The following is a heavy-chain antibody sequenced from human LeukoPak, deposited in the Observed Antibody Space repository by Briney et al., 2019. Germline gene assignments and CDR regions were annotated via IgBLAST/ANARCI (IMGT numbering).Heavy chain of an antibody. CDR1: GDSVSSNSAA. V-gene: IGHV6-1*01. Sequence: KPSQTLSLTCAISGDSVSSNSAACNWIRQSPSRGLEWLGRTYYRSKWYNDYAVSVKSRITINPDTSKNQFSLQLNSVTPEDTAVYYCASQAVAGLYQFDNWGQGTLVTVSS. J-gene: IGHJ4*02. D-gene: IGHD6-19*01. CDR2: TYYRSKWYN. CDR3: ASQAVAGLYQFDN.